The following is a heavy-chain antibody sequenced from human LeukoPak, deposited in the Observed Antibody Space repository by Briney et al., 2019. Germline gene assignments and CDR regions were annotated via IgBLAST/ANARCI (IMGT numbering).Heavy chain of an antibody. CDR2: TYYSSSWYY. CDR1: GDSVSSNNVG. D-gene: IGHD5-24*01. CDR3: SRGWLQKGFDY. V-gene: IGHV6-1*01. Sequence: SQTLSLTCAISGDSVSSNNVGWNWIRQSPSRGLEWLGRTYYSSSWYYDYAVSVKSRIIINPDTSKNQFSLQLNSVTPEDTAVYFCSRGWLQKGFDYWGQGTLVTVSS. J-gene: IGHJ4*02.